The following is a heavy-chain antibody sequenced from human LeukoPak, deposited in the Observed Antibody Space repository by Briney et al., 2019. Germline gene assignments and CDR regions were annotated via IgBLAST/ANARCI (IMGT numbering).Heavy chain of an antibody. CDR3: ATETIGRHYDY. V-gene: IGHV3-21*01. CDR1: GFTFSSCG. CDR2: IGPTGTDR. J-gene: IGHJ4*02. D-gene: IGHD1-14*01. Sequence: PGGSLRLSCAASGFTFSSCGFNWVRQAPGKGLEWVSSIGPTGTDRYYADSVRGRFTISRDNAKDSMYMQMDSLRDEDTAVYYCATETIGRHYDYWGQGTLLTVSS.